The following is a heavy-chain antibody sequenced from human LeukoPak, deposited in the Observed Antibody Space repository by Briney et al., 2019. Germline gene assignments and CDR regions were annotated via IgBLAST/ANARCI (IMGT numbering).Heavy chain of an antibody. J-gene: IGHJ4*02. D-gene: IGHD1-1*01. CDR2: ITGSGGST. CDR3: AKGMGIQLERRGTGYYFDY. Sequence: GGSLRLSCAASGFTFSSHAMSWVRQAPGKGLEWVSSITGSGGSTYYADSVKGRLTISRDNSKNTLYLQMNNLRAEDTAVYYCAKGMGIQLERRGTGYYFDYGGQGTLVTVSS. CDR1: GFTFSSHA. V-gene: IGHV3-23*01.